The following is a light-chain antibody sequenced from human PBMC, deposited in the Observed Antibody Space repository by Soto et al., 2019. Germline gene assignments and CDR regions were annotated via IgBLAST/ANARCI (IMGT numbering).Light chain of an antibody. CDR1: LSVLDSSSNKNF. V-gene: IGKV4-1*01. J-gene: IGKJ1*01. Sequence: DIVMTQSPESLAVSLGERATINCKSSLSVLDSSSNKNFLAWYQQKPGQPPKLLIYWASTRESGVPDRFSGSGSGTDFTLTISSLQAEDVAVYYCHQIHSIPWAFGQGTKVEIK. CDR2: WAS. CDR3: HQIHSIPWA.